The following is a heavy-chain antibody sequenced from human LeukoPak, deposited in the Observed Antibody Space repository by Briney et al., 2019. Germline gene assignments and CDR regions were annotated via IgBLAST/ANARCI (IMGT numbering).Heavy chain of an antibody. J-gene: IGHJ3*02. V-gene: IGHV4-59*01. Sequence: SETLSLTCTVSGGSISSYYWSWIRQPPGKGLEWIGYIYYSGSTNYNPSLKSRVTISVDTSKNQFSLKLSSVIAADTAVYYCAKVKQQLAPYDAFDIWGQGTMVTVSS. CDR2: IYYSGST. CDR1: GGSISSYY. D-gene: IGHD6-13*01. CDR3: AKVKQQLAPYDAFDI.